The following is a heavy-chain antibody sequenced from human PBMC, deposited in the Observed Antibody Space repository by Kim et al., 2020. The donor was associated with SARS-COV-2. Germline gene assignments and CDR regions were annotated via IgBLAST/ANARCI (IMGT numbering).Heavy chain of an antibody. V-gene: IGHV4-39*01. D-gene: IGHD2-2*01. CDR2: INNSGSD. J-gene: IGHJ1*01. Sequence: SATLSLTCTVSGGSISSCTYHWGWPRQPPGMGLEWIGTINNSGSDYYNPSIKGPVTISVEMAKNPLSLRLISATAADTAEYSCARLKGRYHDDDYYQNWG. CDR1: GGSISSCTYH. CDR3: ARLKGRYHDDDYYQN.